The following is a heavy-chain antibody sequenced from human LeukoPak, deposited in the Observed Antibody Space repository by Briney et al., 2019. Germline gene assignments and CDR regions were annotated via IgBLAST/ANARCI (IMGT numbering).Heavy chain of an antibody. V-gene: IGHV3-23*01. CDR2: ISRSGDSS. J-gene: IGHJ4*02. D-gene: IGHD2-15*01. CDR1: GFTFSSFP. CDR3: AKDVVSYYFDY. Sequence: GGSLRLSCAASGFTFSSFPMSWVRQAPGKGLEWVSSISRSGDSSYYADSVKGRFTISRDNSKNALYLQMNSLRAEDTAVYYCAKDVVSYYFDYWGQGTLVTVSS.